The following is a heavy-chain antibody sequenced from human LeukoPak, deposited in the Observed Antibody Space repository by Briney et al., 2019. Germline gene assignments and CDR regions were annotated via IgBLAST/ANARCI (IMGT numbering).Heavy chain of an antibody. CDR3: ARAWQWLPLDY. CDR1: GDSISSYY. Sequence: SETLSLTCTVSGDSISSYYWSWLRQPAGKGLKWSGRISTSGSTNYNPSLKSRVTMSVDTSKNQFSLKLSSVTAADTAVYYCARAWQWLPLDYWGQGTLVTVSS. CDR2: ISTSGST. D-gene: IGHD6-19*01. J-gene: IGHJ4*02. V-gene: IGHV4-4*07.